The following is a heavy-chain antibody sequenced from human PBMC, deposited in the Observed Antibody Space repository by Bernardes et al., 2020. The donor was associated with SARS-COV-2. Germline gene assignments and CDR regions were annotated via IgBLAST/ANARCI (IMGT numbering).Heavy chain of an antibody. CDR3: AKDPGGGGYDPDGYYGMDV. J-gene: IGHJ6*02. Sequence: SLRLSCAASGFTFDDYAMHWVRQAPGKGLEWVSGISWNSGSIGYADSVKGRFTISRDNAKNSLYLQMNSLRAEDTALYYCAKDPGGGGYDPDGYYGMDVWGQGTTVTVSS. CDR1: GFTFDDYA. V-gene: IGHV3-9*01. CDR2: ISWNSGSI. D-gene: IGHD5-12*01.